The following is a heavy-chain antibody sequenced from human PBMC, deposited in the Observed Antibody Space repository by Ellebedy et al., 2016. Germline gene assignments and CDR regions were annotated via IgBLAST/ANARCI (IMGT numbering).Heavy chain of an antibody. CDR2: SSGSGSDT. V-gene: IGHV3-23*01. J-gene: IGHJ4*02. D-gene: IGHD3-16*01. CDR1: GFTLSSYV. Sequence: GESLKISXAASGFTLSSYVMSWVRQAPGKGLEWVSASSGSGSDTYYADSVKGRFIISRDNSKNTLYLQMNSLRAEDAAVYYCAKVGGTSHYWGFDYWGQGTLVTVSS. CDR3: AKVGGTSHYWGFDY.